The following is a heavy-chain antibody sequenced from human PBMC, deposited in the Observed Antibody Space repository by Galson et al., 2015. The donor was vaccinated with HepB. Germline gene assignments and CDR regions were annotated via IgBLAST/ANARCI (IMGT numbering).Heavy chain of an antibody. CDR1: GYTLTELS. V-gene: IGHV1-24*01. Sequence: SVKVSCKVSGYTLTELSMHWVRQAPGKGLEWMGGFDPEDGETIYAQKFQGRVTMTEDTSTDTAYMELSSLRSEDTAVYYCANMALNDYGDRPGNFDYWGQGTLVTVSS. D-gene: IGHD4-17*01. CDR2: FDPEDGET. J-gene: IGHJ4*02. CDR3: ANMALNDYGDRPGNFDY.